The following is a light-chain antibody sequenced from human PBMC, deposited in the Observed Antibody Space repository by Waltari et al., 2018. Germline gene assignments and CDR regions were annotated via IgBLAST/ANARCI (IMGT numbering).Light chain of an antibody. CDR3: QQYNNWLWT. CDR1: QSVSSN. V-gene: IGKV3-15*01. CDR2: GAS. Sequence: EIVMTQSPATLSVSPGERATRSRRASQSVSSNLAWYQQKPDQAPRRLIYGASTKATGIPARFSGSGSGTEFTRTISSLQSEDFAVYCCQQYNNWLWTFGQGTKVELK. J-gene: IGKJ1*01.